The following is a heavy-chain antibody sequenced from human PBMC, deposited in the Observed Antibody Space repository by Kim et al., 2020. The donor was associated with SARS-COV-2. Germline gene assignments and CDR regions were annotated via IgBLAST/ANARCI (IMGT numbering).Heavy chain of an antibody. Sequence: ASVKVSCKASGYTFTSYGISWVRQAPGQGLEWMGWISAYNGNTNYAQKLQGRVTMTTDTSTSTAYMELRSLRSDDTAVYYCARVRRQSGYESLHNDWFDPWGQGTLVTVSS. D-gene: IGHD5-12*01. CDR1: GYTFTSYG. V-gene: IGHV1-18*01. CDR3: ARVRRQSGYESLHNDWFDP. J-gene: IGHJ5*02. CDR2: ISAYNGNT.